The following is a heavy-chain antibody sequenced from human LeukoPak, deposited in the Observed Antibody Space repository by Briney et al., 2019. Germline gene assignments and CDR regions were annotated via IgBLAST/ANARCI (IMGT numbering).Heavy chain of an antibody. CDR3: ARVSGYGGNSVSYYYYMDV. Sequence: GGSLRLSCGGFGFSFSNYWMHWVRQGPGKGPVWVSRINSDGTATDYADSVKGRFTISKDNAKNTLYLQMNSLRAEDTAVYYCARVSGYGGNSVSYYYYMDVWGKGTTVTVSS. CDR2: INSDGTAT. V-gene: IGHV3-74*01. J-gene: IGHJ6*03. D-gene: IGHD4-23*01. CDR1: GFSFSNYW.